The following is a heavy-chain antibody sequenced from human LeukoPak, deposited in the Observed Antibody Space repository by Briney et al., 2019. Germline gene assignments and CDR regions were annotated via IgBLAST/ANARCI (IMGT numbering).Heavy chain of an antibody. J-gene: IGHJ4*02. D-gene: IGHD3-3*01. CDR2: ITRSGYK. CDR1: GFTFSDYY. CDR3: ARGVMTIFGVVKFLDY. V-gene: IGHV3-11*01. Sequence: TGGSLRLSCAASGFTFSDYYMSWIRQAPGKGLEWVSYITRSGYKYYADSVKGRITIFTDNAKNSLDLQMNGLRAEDTAVYYCARGVMTIFGVVKFLDYWGQGTLVTVSS.